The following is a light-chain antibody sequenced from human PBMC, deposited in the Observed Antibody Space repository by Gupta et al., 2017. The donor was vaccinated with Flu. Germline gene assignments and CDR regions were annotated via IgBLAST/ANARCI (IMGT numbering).Light chain of an antibody. CDR1: QSLVHRDGNTY. J-gene: IGKJ2*01. CDR2: KIS. CDR3: VETTQFPHT. V-gene: IGKV2-24*01. Sequence: DIVLTQTPLSSPVTLGHPASISCRCSQSLVHRDGNTYLNWLQQRPGQPPRLLIYKISNRFSGVPDRCSGRGAGADFTLRITRVEAEDVGVYYCVETTQFPHTFGQWTKLEIK.